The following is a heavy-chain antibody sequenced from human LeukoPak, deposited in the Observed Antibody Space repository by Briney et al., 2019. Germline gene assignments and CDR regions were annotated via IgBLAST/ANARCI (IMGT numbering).Heavy chain of an antibody. CDR3: ARLGAHVGVWAFDI. D-gene: IGHD3-10*01. V-gene: IGHV3-48*03. CDR1: GFTFSSSE. CDR2: ITSSSRTI. Sequence: GGSLRPSCVASGFTFSSSEMNWVRQAPGKGLEWISYITSSSRTIWYADSVKGRFTISRDNAKNSLYLQMNSLRAEDTAVYYCARLGAHVGVWAFDIWGQGTMVTVSS. J-gene: IGHJ3*02.